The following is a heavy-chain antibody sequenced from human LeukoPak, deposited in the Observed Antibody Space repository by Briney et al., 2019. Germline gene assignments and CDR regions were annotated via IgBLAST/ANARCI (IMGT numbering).Heavy chain of an antibody. D-gene: IGHD7-27*01. CDR3: AKAAGDSYYDY. Sequence: GGSLRLSCAASGFTFSSYAMNWVRQAPGRGLEWVSGITWNGDNTVYADSVKGRFTISRDDARNSLYLQMNSLRAEDMAFYYCAKAAGDSYYDYWGRGTLVTVSS. V-gene: IGHV3-9*03. CDR2: ITWNGDNT. J-gene: IGHJ4*02. CDR1: GFTFSSYA.